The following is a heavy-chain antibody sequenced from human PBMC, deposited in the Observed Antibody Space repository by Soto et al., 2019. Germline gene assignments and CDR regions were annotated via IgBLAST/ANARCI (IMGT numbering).Heavy chain of an antibody. CDR2: ISGSGGST. J-gene: IGHJ4*02. V-gene: IGHV3-23*01. Sequence: GGSLRLSCAASGFTFSSYAMSWVRQAPGKGLEWVSAISGSGGSTYYADSVKGRFTISRDNPKNTLYLQMNSLRAEDTAVYYCAKGHSNYDSFDYWGQGTLVTVSS. CDR3: AKGHSNYDSFDY. D-gene: IGHD4-4*01. CDR1: GFTFSSYA.